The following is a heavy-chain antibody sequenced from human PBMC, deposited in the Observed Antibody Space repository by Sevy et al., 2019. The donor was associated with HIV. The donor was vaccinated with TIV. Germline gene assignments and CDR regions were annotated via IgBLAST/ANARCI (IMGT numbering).Heavy chain of an antibody. CDR2: ISVYNGNT. Sequence: ASVKVSCKASGYTFTSYGISWARQAPGQGLEWMGWISVYNGNTNDAQKLQAKVTMTTDTSTSTAYMELRSLRSDDTAVYYCARAGYYSGFYDILTGLDYWGQGTLVTVSS. CDR3: ARAGYYSGFYDILTGLDY. V-gene: IGHV1-18*01. D-gene: IGHD3-9*01. CDR1: GYTFTSYG. J-gene: IGHJ4*02.